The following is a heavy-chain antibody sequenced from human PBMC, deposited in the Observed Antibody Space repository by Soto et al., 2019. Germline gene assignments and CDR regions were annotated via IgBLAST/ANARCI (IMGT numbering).Heavy chain of an antibody. D-gene: IGHD6-19*01. Sequence: GGSLRLSCAASGFTFSSYAMSWVRQAPGKGLEWVSAISGSGGSTYYADSVKGRFTISRDNSKNTLYLQMNSLRAEDTAVYYCAKGPQQWLVLSSFDYWGQGTLVTVSS. CDR1: GFTFSSYA. CDR2: ISGSGGST. J-gene: IGHJ4*02. CDR3: AKGPQQWLVLSSFDY. V-gene: IGHV3-23*01.